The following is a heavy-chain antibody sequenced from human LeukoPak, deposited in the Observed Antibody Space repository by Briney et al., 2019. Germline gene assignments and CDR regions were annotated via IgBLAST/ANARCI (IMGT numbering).Heavy chain of an antibody. J-gene: IGHJ6*02. CDR3: ARVSGSYPGYYYYGMDV. CDR1: GFTFDDYA. V-gene: IGHV3-7*04. Sequence: GGSLRLSCAASGFTFDDYAMHWVRQAPGKGLEWVANIKQDGSEKYYVDSVKGRFTISRDNAKNSLYLQMNSLRAEDTAVYYCARVSGSYPGYYYYGMDVWGQGTTVTVSS. CDR2: IKQDGSEK. D-gene: IGHD1-26*01.